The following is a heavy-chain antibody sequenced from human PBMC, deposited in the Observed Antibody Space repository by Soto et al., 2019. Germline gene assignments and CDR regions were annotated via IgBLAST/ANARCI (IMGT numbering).Heavy chain of an antibody. Sequence: GGSLRLSCAASGFTFSSYSMNWVRQAPGKGLEWVSSISSSSSYIYYADSVKGRFTISRDNAKNSLYLQMNSLRAEDTAVYYCARVRFLEWLPVWFDPWGQGTLVTVS. CDR3: ARVRFLEWLPVWFDP. V-gene: IGHV3-21*01. D-gene: IGHD3-3*01. J-gene: IGHJ5*02. CDR2: ISSSSSYI. CDR1: GFTFSSYS.